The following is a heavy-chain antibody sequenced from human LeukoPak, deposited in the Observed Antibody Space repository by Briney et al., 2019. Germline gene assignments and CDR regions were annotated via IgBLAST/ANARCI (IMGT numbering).Heavy chain of an antibody. CDR3: ARRYCSSTSCYAFDY. V-gene: IGHV3-48*03. D-gene: IGHD2-2*01. CDR2: ISSSGSTI. J-gene: IGHJ4*02. Sequence: PGGSLRLSCAASGFTFSSYEMNWVRQAPGKGLEWVSYISSSGSTIYYADSVKGRFTISRDNAKNSLYLQMNSLRAEDTAVYYCARRYCSSTSCYAFDYWGLGTLVTVSS. CDR1: GFTFSSYE.